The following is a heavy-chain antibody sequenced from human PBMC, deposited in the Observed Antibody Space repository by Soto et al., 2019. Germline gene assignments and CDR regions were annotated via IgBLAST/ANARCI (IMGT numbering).Heavy chain of an antibody. V-gene: IGHV4-59*01. J-gene: IGHJ6*02. CDR2: IYYSGST. D-gene: IGHD3-10*01. Sequence: SETLSLTCTVSGGSISSYYWSWIRQPPWKGLEWIGYIYYSGSTNYNPSLKSRVTISVDTSKNQFSLKLSSVTAADTAVYYCARLNSWRYGSGSHYGMDVWGQGTTVTVSS. CDR3: ARLNSWRYGSGSHYGMDV. CDR1: GGSISSYY.